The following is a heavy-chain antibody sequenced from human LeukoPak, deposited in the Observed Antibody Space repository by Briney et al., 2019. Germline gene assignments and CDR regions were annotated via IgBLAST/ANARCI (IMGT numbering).Heavy chain of an antibody. CDR2: INHSGIT. Sequence: PSETLSLTCAVYGGSFSGYYWSWIRQPPGKGLEWIGEINHSGITNYNPSLKSRCTISVDTSKNQFSLKLSSVTAADTAVYYCARGAKMYYDYVWGSSQPRLDYWGQGTLVTVSS. D-gene: IGHD3-16*01. CDR1: GGSFSGYY. J-gene: IGHJ4*02. V-gene: IGHV4-34*01. CDR3: ARGAKMYYDYVWGSSQPRLDY.